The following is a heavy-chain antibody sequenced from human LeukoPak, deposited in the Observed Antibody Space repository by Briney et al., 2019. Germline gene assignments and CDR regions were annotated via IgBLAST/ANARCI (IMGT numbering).Heavy chain of an antibody. J-gene: IGHJ4*02. CDR1: GFTFSTYA. V-gene: IGHV3-23*01. Sequence: GGSLRLSCAASGFTFSTYAMYWGRRAPGKGLEWVSRIFGSGGSTHYADSVKGRFTISRDNSKNTVYLQMNSLRAEDTAVYYCAKTTTGYSSGRYPGWPVDYWGQGTLVTVSS. CDR3: AKTTTGYSSGRYPGWPVDY. D-gene: IGHD6-19*01. CDR2: IFGSGGST.